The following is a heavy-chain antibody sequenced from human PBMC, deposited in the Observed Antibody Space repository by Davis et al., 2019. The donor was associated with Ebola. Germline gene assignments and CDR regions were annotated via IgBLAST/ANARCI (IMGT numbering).Heavy chain of an antibody. CDR2: ISSSSYT. D-gene: IGHD3-10*01. Sequence: GESLKISCAASGFTFSDYYMSWIRQAPGKGLEWVSYISSSSYTNYADSVKGRFTISRDNAKNSLYLQMNSLRAEDTAVYYCARRKMVRGVMSAFDIWGQGTMVTVSS. CDR3: ARRKMVRGVMSAFDI. CDR1: GFTFSDYY. J-gene: IGHJ3*02. V-gene: IGHV3-11*06.